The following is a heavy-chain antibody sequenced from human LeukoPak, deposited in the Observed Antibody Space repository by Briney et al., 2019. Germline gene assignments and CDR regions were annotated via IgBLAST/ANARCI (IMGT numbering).Heavy chain of an antibody. V-gene: IGHV4-34*01. D-gene: IGHD6-13*01. CDR1: GGSFSGYY. Sequence: SETLSLTCAVYGGSFSGYYWSWIRQPPGKGLEWIGSIYYSGSTYYNPSLKSRVTISVDTSKNQFSLKLSSVTAADTAVYYCARDQLAAAGTWFDPWGQGTLVTVSS. J-gene: IGHJ5*02. CDR2: IYYSGST. CDR3: ARDQLAAAGTWFDP.